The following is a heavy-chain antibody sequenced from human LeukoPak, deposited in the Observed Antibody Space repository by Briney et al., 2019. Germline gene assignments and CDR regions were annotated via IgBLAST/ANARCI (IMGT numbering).Heavy chain of an antibody. CDR2: INHSGST. CDR3: ARGRDYYGSGSYYINPAYFDY. CDR1: GGSISSYY. D-gene: IGHD3-10*01. J-gene: IGHJ4*02. Sequence: PSETLSLTCTVSGGSISSYYWSWIRQPPGKGLEWIGEINHSGSTNYNPSLKSRVTISVDTSKNQFSLKLSSVTAADTAVYYCARGRDYYGSGSYYINPAYFDYWGQGTLVTVSS. V-gene: IGHV4-34*01.